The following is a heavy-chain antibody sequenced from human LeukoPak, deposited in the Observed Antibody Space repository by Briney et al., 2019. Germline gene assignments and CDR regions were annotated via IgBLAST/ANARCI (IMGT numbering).Heavy chain of an antibody. CDR1: GYTFTSYG. CDR3: ARDLSRAARKSPIDY. Sequence: EASVKVSCKASGYTFTSYGISWVRQAPGQGLEWMGIINPSGGSTSYAQKFQGRVTMTRDTSTSTVYMELSSLRSEDTAVYYCARDLSRAARKSPIDYWGQGTLVTVSS. CDR2: INPSGGST. D-gene: IGHD6-6*01. J-gene: IGHJ4*02. V-gene: IGHV1-46*01.